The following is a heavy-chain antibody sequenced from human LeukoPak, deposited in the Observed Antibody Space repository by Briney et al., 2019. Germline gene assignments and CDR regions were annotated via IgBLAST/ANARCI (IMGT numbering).Heavy chain of an antibody. CDR2: IGTSSSTI. D-gene: IGHD3-3*01. Sequence: PGGSLRLSCTASGFIFSDYNMKWVRQAPGKGLEWVSYIGTSSSTIYYADSVQGRFTISRDNGRNSLYLQMSRLRAEDTGVYYCAKDHYWSIDYWGRGTLVTVSS. CDR1: GFIFSDYN. J-gene: IGHJ4*02. V-gene: IGHV3-48*01. CDR3: AKDHYWSIDY.